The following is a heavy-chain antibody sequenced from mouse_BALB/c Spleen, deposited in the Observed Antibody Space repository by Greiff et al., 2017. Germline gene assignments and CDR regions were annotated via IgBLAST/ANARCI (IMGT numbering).Heavy chain of an antibody. CDR3: AKEITTATDAY. Sequence: EVQLQESGGGLVKPGGSLKLSCAASGFTFSDYYMYWVRQTPEKRLEWVATISDGGSYTYYPDSVKGRFTISRDNAKNNLYLQMSSLKSEDTAMYYCAKEITTATDAYWGQGTLVTVSA. V-gene: IGHV5-4*02. D-gene: IGHD1-2*01. J-gene: IGHJ3*01. CDR2: ISDGGSYT. CDR1: GFTFSDYY.